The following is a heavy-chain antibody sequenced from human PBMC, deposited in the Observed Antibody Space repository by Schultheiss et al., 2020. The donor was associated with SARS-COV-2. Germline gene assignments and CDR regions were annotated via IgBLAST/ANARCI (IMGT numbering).Heavy chain of an antibody. D-gene: IGHD2-8*01. V-gene: IGHV4-30-4*07. Sequence: SETLSLTCAVSGGSISSGGYSWSWIRQPPGKGLEWIGHIYYSGSTDYNPSLKSRVIMSVDTSMNQFFLRLSSVTAADTAVYYCARFVLMVYAIRSFWFDPWGQGTLVTVSS. CDR1: GGSISSGGYS. CDR3: ARFVLMVYAIRSFWFDP. J-gene: IGHJ5*02. CDR2: IYYSGST.